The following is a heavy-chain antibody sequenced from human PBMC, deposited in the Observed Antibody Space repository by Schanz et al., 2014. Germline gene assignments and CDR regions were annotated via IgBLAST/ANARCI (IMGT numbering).Heavy chain of an antibody. Sequence: QVQLLESGGGLFKPGGSLRLSCAGSGFTFADYYMTWIRQAPGKGLEWISYVSSYDTTVSYADSVKGRFTISRDNAKKSVYLQTTSLRVEDTAVYYCARYGFRKFGVVYGLAVWGQGTTVTVS. V-gene: IGHV3-11*01. CDR3: ARYGFRKFGVVYGLAV. CDR2: VSSYDTTV. CDR1: GFTFADYY. D-gene: IGHD3-3*01. J-gene: IGHJ6*02.